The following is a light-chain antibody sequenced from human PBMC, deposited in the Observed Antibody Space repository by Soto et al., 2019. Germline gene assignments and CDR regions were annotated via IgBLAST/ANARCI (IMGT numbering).Light chain of an antibody. Sequence: QLVLTQPPSVSGAPGQRVTISCTGSSSSIGAGYDVHWYQQLPGTAPKLLIYGNSNRPSGVPDRFSGSKSGTSASLAITGLQTEDEADYYFQSYDSSLSGVVFGGGTKLTVL. CDR2: GNS. CDR3: QSYDSSLSGVV. J-gene: IGLJ2*01. V-gene: IGLV1-40*01. CDR1: SSSIGAGYD.